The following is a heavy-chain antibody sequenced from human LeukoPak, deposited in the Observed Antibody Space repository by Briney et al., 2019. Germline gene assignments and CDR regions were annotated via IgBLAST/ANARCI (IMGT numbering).Heavy chain of an antibody. CDR1: GGSVSSGSYY. V-gene: IGHV4-61*01. D-gene: IGHD3-3*01. CDR3: ARDLGATYDFWSGYYEDWFDP. Sequence: SETLSLTCTVSGGSVSSGSYYWSWIRQPPGKGLEWIGYIYYSGSTNYNPSLKSRVTISVDTSKNQFSLKLSSVTAADTAVYYCARDLGATYDFWSGYYEDWFDPWGQGTLVTVSS. CDR2: IYYSGST. J-gene: IGHJ5*02.